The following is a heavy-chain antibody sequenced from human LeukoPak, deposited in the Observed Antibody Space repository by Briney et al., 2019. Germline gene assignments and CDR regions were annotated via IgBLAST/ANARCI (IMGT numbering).Heavy chain of an antibody. Sequence: GGSLRLFCAASGFTFSSYEMNWVRQAPGKGLEWVSYISSSGSNMYYADSVKGRFTISRDNAKNSLYLQMDSLRAEDTAVYYCARDNIRYSVDFWGQGTLVIVSS. J-gene: IGHJ4*02. CDR1: GFTFSSYE. CDR2: ISSSGSNM. CDR3: ARDNIRYSVDF. V-gene: IGHV3-48*03. D-gene: IGHD2-15*01.